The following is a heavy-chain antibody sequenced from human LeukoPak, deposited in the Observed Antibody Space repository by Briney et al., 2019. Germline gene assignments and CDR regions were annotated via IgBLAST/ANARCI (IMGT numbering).Heavy chain of an antibody. V-gene: IGHV1-2*02. J-gene: IGHJ4*02. CDR3: ARAKEQWLVGGYDY. CDR1: GYTFTGYY. CDR2: TNPNSGGA. D-gene: IGHD6-19*01. Sequence: ASVKVSCKASGYTFTGYYMHWVRQAPGQGLEWMGWTNPNSGGANYAQKFQGRVTMTRDTSISTAYMELSRLRSDDTAVYYCARAKEQWLVGGYDYWGQGTLVTVSS.